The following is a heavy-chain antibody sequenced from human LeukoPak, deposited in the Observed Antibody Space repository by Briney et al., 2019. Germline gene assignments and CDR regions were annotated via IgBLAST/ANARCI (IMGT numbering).Heavy chain of an antibody. Sequence: SETLSLTCAVSGASIRSYNWSWVRQPPGKELEWVGNLYSGSTNHNPSLQSRANISGDTSKTQFSLILSSVTAADTALYYCARVKGVVARFDYWGRRTLVTVSS. V-gene: IGHV4-59*01. D-gene: IGHD3-10*01. CDR2: LYSGST. CDR1: GASIRSYN. J-gene: IGHJ4*02. CDR3: ARVKGVVARFDY.